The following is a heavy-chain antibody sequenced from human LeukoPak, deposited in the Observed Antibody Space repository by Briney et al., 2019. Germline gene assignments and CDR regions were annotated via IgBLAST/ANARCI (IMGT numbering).Heavy chain of an antibody. CDR2: IGSDGNKK. V-gene: IGHV3-33*01. Sequence: GGSLRLSCAATGFTFSSYAMHWVRQAPGKGLEWVALIGSDGNKKYYADSVKGRFSISRDNSNNTLYLQMNSLGVEDTAVYYCARGRYSSSWKDYWGQGTLVTVSS. CDR3: ARGRYSSSWKDY. J-gene: IGHJ4*02. CDR1: GFTFSSYA. D-gene: IGHD6-13*01.